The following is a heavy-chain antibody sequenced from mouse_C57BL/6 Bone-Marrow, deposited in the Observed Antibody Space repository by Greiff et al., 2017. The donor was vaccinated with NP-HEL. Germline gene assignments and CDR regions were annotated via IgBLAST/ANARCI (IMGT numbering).Heavy chain of an antibody. D-gene: IGHD2-3*01. CDR1: GYTFTDYY. J-gene: IGHJ3*01. Sequence: EVMLVESGPVLVKPGASVKMSCKASGYTFTDYYMNWVKQSHGKSLEWIGVINPYNGGTSYNQKFKGKATLTVDKSSSTAYMELNSLTSEDSAVYYCARGDGYYGPWFAYWGQGTLVTVSA. CDR3: ARGDGYYGPWFAY. V-gene: IGHV1-19*01. CDR2: INPYNGGT.